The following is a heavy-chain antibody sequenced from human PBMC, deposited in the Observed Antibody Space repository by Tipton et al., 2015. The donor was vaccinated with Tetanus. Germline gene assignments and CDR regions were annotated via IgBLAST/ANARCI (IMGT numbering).Heavy chain of an antibody. D-gene: IGHD3-16*01. CDR3: SKDREDYYGPTTWFGP. CDR1: GFTFSNCA. CDR2: ISGGGRST. V-gene: IGHV3-23*01. J-gene: IGHJ5*02. Sequence: SLRLSCAASGFTFSNCALSWVRQAPGKGLEWVASISGGGRSTHYAESVQGRFTISRDNSQNTVFLQMNSLRAEDTAVYSCSKDREDYYGPTTWFGPWGQGTLVTVSS.